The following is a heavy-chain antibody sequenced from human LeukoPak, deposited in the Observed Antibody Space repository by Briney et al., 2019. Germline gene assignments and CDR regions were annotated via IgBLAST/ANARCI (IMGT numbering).Heavy chain of an antibody. CDR1: GGTFSSYA. D-gene: IGHD3-3*01. V-gene: IGHV1-69*13. CDR2: LLQIFGTA. J-gene: IGHJ5*02. Sequence: SVKVSCKASGGTFSSYAISWVRPAPGQVFEWMGGLLQIFGTANYAQMLMGIVTTAAVGSTGSAYLGMSTQRSEDTAVYYCARDTPHYYDFWSGYYFNWFDPWGQGTLVTVSS. CDR3: ARDTPHYYDFWSGYYFNWFDP.